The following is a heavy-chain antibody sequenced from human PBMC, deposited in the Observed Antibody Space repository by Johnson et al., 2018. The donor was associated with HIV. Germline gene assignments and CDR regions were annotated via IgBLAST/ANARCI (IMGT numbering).Heavy chain of an antibody. D-gene: IGHD6-13*01. CDR3: AKDWAYSSSWYDEGLAFDI. CDR1: GFSFSSYG. CDR2: IWYGGSNK. Sequence: VLLLESGGGVVQPGRSLRLSCAASGFSFSSYGMHWVRQAPGKGLEWVANIWYGGSNKYYADSVKGRFTISRDNSKNTLYLQMNNVRAEDTAVYYCAKDWAYSSSWYDEGLAFDIWGQGTMVTVSS. J-gene: IGHJ3*02. V-gene: IGHV3-33*06.